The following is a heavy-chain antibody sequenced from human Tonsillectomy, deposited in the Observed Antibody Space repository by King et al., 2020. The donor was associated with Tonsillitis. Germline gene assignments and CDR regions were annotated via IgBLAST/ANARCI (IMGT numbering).Heavy chain of an antibody. Sequence: QLVQSGAEVKKPGSSVKVSCKASGGTFSSYAISWVRQAPGQGLEWMGRIIPILGIANYAQKFQGRVPITADKSTSTAYMELSSLRSEDTAVYYCARLLSIIEGGWFDTWGQGALVTVSS. CDR2: IIPILGIA. CDR3: ARLLSIIEGGWFDT. V-gene: IGHV1-69*04. J-gene: IGHJ5*02. D-gene: IGHD3-16*01. CDR1: GGTFSSYA.